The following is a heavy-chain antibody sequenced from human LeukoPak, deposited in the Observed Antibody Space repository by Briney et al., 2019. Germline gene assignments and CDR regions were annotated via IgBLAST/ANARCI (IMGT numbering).Heavy chain of an antibody. CDR3: ARGDYFGSGSYLDS. CDR2: VSYDGRYK. D-gene: IGHD3-10*01. V-gene: IGHV3-33*01. Sequence: GGSLRLSCAASGFTFNKYGMHWVRQAPGKGLEWVAVVSYDGRYKYYDDSVKGRFTISRDNSKNTLYLQMNSLRAEDTAVYYCARGDYFGSGSYLDSWGQGTLVTVSS. J-gene: IGHJ4*02. CDR1: GFTFNKYG.